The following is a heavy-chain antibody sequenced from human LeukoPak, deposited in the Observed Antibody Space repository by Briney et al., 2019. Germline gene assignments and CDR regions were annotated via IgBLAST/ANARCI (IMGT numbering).Heavy chain of an antibody. D-gene: IGHD2-8*01. CDR2: ISDDARNE. CDR1: GFPFSGYG. Sequence: GGSLRLSCAASGFPFSGYGMNWVRQAPGKGLEWVTVISDDARNEDYADSVKGRFTISRDNSKNILYLQMNSLRVEDTAVYYCARANPVLMVSKYFQHWGQGTLVTVSS. J-gene: IGHJ1*01. V-gene: IGHV3-30*03. CDR3: ARANPVLMVSKYFQH.